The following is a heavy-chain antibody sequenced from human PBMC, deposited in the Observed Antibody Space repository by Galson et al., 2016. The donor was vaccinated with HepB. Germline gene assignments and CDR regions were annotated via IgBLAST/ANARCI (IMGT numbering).Heavy chain of an antibody. CDR1: GLTVSANY. V-gene: IGHV3-53*01. D-gene: IGHD3-9*01. J-gene: IGHJ4*02. CDR3: ASVPYLRYFNWFGDY. Sequence: SLRLSCAASGLTVSANYMSWVRQAPGKGLEWVSVIYGGGDTTYYADSVKGRFTISRDNSKNTLYLQMNSLRAEDTAVYYCASVPYLRYFNWFGDYWGQGTLVTVS. CDR2: IYGGGDTT.